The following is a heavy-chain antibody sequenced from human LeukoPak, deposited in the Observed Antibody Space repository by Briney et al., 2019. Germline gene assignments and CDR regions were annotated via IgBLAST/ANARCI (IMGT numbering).Heavy chain of an antibody. CDR1: GFTFDDYT. J-gene: IGHJ4*02. V-gene: IGHV3-43*01. CDR3: AKDRRGYSYGTLDY. CDR2: ISWDGGST. Sequence: PGGSLRLSCAASGFTFDDYTMHWVRQAPGKGLEWVSLISWDGGSTYYADSVKGRFTISRDNSKNSLYLQMNSLRTEDTALYYCAKDRRGYSYGTLDYWGQGTLVTVSS. D-gene: IGHD5-18*01.